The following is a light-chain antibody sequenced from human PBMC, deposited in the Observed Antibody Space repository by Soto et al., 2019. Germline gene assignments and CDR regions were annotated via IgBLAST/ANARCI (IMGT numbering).Light chain of an antibody. CDR3: KQYGSSPFT. V-gene: IGKV3D-20*01. CDR1: QSVGSSY. CDR2: DAS. Sequence: EIVLTQSPATLSLSPGERATLSCGASQSVGSSYLAWYQQKPGLAPRLLIYDASSRATGIPDRFSGSGSGTDFTLNISRLEPEDFALYYCKQYGSSPFTFGPGTKVDIK. J-gene: IGKJ3*01.